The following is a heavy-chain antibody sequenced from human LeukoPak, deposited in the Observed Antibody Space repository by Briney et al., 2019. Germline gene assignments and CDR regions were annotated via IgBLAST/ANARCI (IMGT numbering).Heavy chain of an antibody. J-gene: IGHJ5*02. CDR2: IRYDGSNK. D-gene: IGHD3-10*01. V-gene: IGHV3-30*02. Sequence: AGGSLRLSCAASGFTFSSYGMHWVRQAPGKGLEWVAFIRYDGSNKYYADSVKGRFTISRDNSKNTLYLQMNSLRAEDTAVYYCARLDYGSGSYPTSWGQGTLVTVSS. CDR3: ARLDYGSGSYPTS. CDR1: GFTFSSYG.